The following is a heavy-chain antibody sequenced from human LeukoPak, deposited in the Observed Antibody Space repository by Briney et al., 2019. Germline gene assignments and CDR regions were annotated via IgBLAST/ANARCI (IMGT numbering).Heavy chain of an antibody. J-gene: IGHJ4*02. D-gene: IGHD6-19*01. CDR1: GFTCSSSA. V-gene: IGHV3-23*01. Sequence: PGGPLRLSCADSGFTCSSSAMSWLRQAPGKGLEWVSTIRDGGPSYYAASVRGRFTISRDISKNTLYLQMNSLRAEDTAIYYCAKDSDRSGWDPDYWGQGPVVTVSS. CDR3: AKDSDRSGWDPDY. CDR2: IRDGGPS.